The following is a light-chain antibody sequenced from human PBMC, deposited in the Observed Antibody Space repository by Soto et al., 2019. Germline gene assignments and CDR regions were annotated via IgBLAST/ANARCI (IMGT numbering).Light chain of an antibody. CDR3: SSYTSSSTLV. V-gene: IGLV2-14*01. CDR1: SNDIGAYIY. CDR2: EVS. J-gene: IGLJ2*01. Sequence: QSALTQPASVSASPGQSITISCTGTSNDIGAYIYVSWYQQHPGKAPKLMIYEVSNRPSGVSNRFSGSKSGNTASLTISGLQTEDEADYYCSSYTSSSTLVFGGGTKLTVL.